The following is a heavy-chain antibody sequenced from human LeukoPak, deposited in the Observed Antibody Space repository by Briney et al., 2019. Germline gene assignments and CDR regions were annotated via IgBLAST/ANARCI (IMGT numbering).Heavy chain of an antibody. V-gene: IGHV3-11*04. CDR3: ARIAFRGTSGVDY. CDR2: ISGSGSDM. Sequence: PGGSLRLSCAASGFTFSDSYMTWIRQTPGKGLEWLAYISGSGSDMYYADSVKGRFTISRDNAKNSLYLQMNSLRAEDTAVYYCARIAFRGTSGVDYWGQGTLVTVSS. J-gene: IGHJ4*02. D-gene: IGHD1-14*01. CDR1: GFTFSDSY.